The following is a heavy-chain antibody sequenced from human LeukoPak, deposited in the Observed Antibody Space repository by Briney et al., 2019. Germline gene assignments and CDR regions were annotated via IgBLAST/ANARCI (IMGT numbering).Heavy chain of an antibody. V-gene: IGHV3-23*01. CDR1: GFTFSSNA. D-gene: IGHD2-2*01. CDR2: ISGSGGST. CDR3: AKDERYCSSTSCKLSEFDY. Sequence: PGGSLRLSCAASGFTFSSNAMSWVRQAPGKGLEWVSAISGSGGSTYYADSVKGRFTISRDNSKNTLYLQMNSLRAEDTAVYYCAKDERYCSSTSCKLSEFDYWGQGTLVTVSS. J-gene: IGHJ4*02.